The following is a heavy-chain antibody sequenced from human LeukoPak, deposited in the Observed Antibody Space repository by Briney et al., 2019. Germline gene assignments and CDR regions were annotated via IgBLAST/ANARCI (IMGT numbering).Heavy chain of an antibody. CDR3: ARDKFWNDYGDGRWFDP. CDR2: ISSSGSTI. Sequence: GGSLRLSCAASGFTFTDYYMSWIRQAPGKGLEWVSYISSSGSTIYYADSVKGRFTISRDNAKNSLYLQMNSLRAEDTAVYYCARDKFWNDYGDGRWFDPWGQGTLVTVSS. CDR1: GFTFTDYY. J-gene: IGHJ5*02. V-gene: IGHV3-11*01. D-gene: IGHD4-17*01.